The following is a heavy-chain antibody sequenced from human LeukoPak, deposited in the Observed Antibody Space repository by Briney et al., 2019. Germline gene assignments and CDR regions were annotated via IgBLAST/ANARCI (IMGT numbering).Heavy chain of an antibody. J-gene: IGHJ6*02. Sequence: KASETLSLTCTVSGGSMTAGDYYWGWVRQPPGTGLQWIATSYQGASLKSRVTISLDTSKNQFSLRLTSVTAADTAVYYCARIYGLYQEAMDVWGPGITVTASS. CDR2: S. CDR1: GGSMTAGDYY. CDR3: ARIYGLYQEAMDV. V-gene: IGHV4-39*07. D-gene: IGHD3-16*02.